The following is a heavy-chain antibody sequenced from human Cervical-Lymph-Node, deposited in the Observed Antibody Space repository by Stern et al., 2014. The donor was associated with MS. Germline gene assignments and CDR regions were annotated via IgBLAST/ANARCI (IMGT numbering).Heavy chain of an antibody. CDR1: GYSFTLYW. CDR3: AALVRGSYFY. CDR2: IFPGNCDT. Sequence: DVQLVESGEEMKKPGESLKISCKGSGYSFTLYWIGWVRQMPGKGLEWIGSIFPGNCDTRYSPSCQGKVTISADKSISTAYLQWSSLKASHTAMYYCAALVRGSYFYWGQGTLVTVSS. J-gene: IGHJ4*02. V-gene: IGHV5-51*01. D-gene: IGHD1-26*01.